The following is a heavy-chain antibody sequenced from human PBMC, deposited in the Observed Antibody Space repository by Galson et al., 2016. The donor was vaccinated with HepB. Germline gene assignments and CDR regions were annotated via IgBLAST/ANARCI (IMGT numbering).Heavy chain of an antibody. V-gene: IGHV3-7*03. J-gene: IGHJ4*02. CDR3: VRDSQWLGLDY. CDR2: IKNDGTEK. D-gene: IGHD6-19*01. CDR1: GFTFNSYW. Sequence: SLRLSCAASGFTFNSYWMSWVRQAPGKGLEWVANIKNDGTEKNYFDSVKGRFTISRDNSQNSVFLQMSSLRAEDTAVYHCVRDSQWLGLDYWGQGTLVTVSS.